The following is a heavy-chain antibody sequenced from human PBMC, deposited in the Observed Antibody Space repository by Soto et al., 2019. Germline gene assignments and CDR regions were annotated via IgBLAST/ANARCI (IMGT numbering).Heavy chain of an antibody. J-gene: IGHJ4*02. D-gene: IGHD5-18*01. CDR3: ATAMVTIEAYYFDY. CDR2: IYYSGST. V-gene: IGHV4-59*01. CDR1: GGSISSYY. Sequence: SETLSLTCTVSGGSISSYYWSWIRQPPGKGLECIGYIYYSGSTNFNPSLKSRVTISVDTSKNQFSLKLSSVTAADTAVYYCATAMVTIEAYYFDYWGQGTLVTVSS.